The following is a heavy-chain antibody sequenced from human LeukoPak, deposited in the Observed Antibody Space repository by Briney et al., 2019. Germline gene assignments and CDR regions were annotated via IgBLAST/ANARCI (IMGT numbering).Heavy chain of an antibody. D-gene: IGHD3-10*01. CDR2: IKTDGSEK. J-gene: IGHJ5*02. Sequence: GGSLRLSCTASGFIFSNYWMSWIRQAPGEGLEWVANIKTDGSEKHYVDSVKGRFTISRDNSKNSLYLQMSSLRVEDTAVFYCARYFYGSGTSFDPWGQGTLVTVSS. V-gene: IGHV3-7*01. CDR3: ARYFYGSGTSFDP. CDR1: GFIFSNYW.